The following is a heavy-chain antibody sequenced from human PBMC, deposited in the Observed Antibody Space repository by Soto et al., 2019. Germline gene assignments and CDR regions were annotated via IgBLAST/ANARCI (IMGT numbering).Heavy chain of an antibody. CDR2: INHSGST. Sequence: SETLSLTCAVYGGSFSGYYWSWIRQPPGKGLEWIGEINHSGSTNYNPSLKSRVTISVDTSKNQFSLKLSSVTAADTAVYYCARGRSGWLTQYYYSYYGMDVWGQGTKGTVSS. D-gene: IGHD6-19*01. CDR1: GGSFSGYY. J-gene: IGHJ6*02. V-gene: IGHV4-34*01. CDR3: ARGRSGWLTQYYYSYYGMDV.